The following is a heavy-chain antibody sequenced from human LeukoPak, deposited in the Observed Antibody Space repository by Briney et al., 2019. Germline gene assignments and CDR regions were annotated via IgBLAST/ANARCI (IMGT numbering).Heavy chain of an antibody. D-gene: IGHD6-19*01. V-gene: IGHV3-23*01. CDR3: AKYFGGWYEDY. J-gene: IGHJ4*02. CDR1: GFTFSSYA. CDR2: INGAGSNT. Sequence: GGSLRLSCAASGFTFSSYAMTWVRQAPGKGLEWVSSINGAGSNTYYADSVKGRFTISRDNSKNTLYLQMNSLRAEDTAVYYCAKYFGGWYEDYWGQGTLVTVSS.